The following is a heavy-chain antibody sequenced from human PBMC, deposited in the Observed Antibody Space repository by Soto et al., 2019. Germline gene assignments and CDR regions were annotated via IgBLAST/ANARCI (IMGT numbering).Heavy chain of an antibody. CDR2: IYYSGST. D-gene: IGHD4-17*01. CDR3: ARHADGRPTVKLYYYMDV. V-gene: IGHV4-39*01. J-gene: IGHJ6*03. Sequence: SETLSLTCTVSGGSISSSSYYWGWIRQPPGKGLEWIGSIYYSGSTYYNPSLKSRVTISVDTSKNQFSLKLSSVTAADTAVYYCARHADGRPTVKLYYYMDVWGKGTTVTVSS. CDR1: GGSISSSSYY.